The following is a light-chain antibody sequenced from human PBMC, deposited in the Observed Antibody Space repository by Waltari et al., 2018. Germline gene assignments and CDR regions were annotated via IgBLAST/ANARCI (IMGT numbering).Light chain of an antibody. CDR1: SCSIASNH. CDR2: WDN. V-gene: IGLV6-57*02. CDR3: QSYDSSNLWV. Sequence: NFMLTQPHSLSESPGKTVTISFTGSSCSIASNHVQSYQQRPGSAHSTLLGWDNQRPSTVTDRFSGSIYSSSNSASLTISVLTTEDEADYSCQSYDSSNLWVFGGGTKLTVL. J-gene: IGLJ3*02.